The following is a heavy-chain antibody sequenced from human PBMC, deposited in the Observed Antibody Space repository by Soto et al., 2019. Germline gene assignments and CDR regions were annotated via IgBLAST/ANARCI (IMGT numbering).Heavy chain of an antibody. CDR1: GFSFSSYG. D-gene: IGHD3-10*01. CDR2: IWYDGSNK. CDR3: ARDGGYGSGSREDY. V-gene: IGHV3-33*01. Sequence: GGSLRLSCAASGFSFSSYGMHWVRQAPGKGLEWVAIIWYDGSNKYYADSVKGRFTISRDNSKNTLYLQMNNLRAEDTAVYYCARDGGYGSGSREDYWGQGTMVTVYS. J-gene: IGHJ4*02.